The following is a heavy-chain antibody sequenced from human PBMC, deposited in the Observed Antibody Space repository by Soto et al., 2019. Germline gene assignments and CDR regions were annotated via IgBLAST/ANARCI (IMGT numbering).Heavy chain of an antibody. D-gene: IGHD6-13*01. V-gene: IGHV1-69*01. CDR2: IIPIFGTA. CDR3: ARVPYLSSRWYGIVHWFDS. J-gene: IGHJ5*01. Sequence: VMVSCKACGGAFSSYAISWVRQARGQGLEWMGGIIPIFGTANYAQKFQGRVTITADESTSKAYMELSSLRSEDTAVYYCARVPYLSSRWYGIVHWFDSWGEGTLVTVSS. CDR1: GGAFSSYA.